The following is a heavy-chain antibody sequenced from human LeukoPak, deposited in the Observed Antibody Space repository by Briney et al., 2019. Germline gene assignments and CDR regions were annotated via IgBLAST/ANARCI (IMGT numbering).Heavy chain of an antibody. D-gene: IGHD3-22*01. Sequence: GASVKVSCKVSGYTLTELSMHWVRQAPGKGLEWMGGFDPEDGETIYAQKFQGRVTMTEDTSTDTAYMELSSLRSEDTAVHYCATPLGYYDSSGYFDYWGQGTLVTVSS. CDR3: ATPLGYYDSSGYFDY. CDR1: GYTLTELS. V-gene: IGHV1-24*01. CDR2: FDPEDGET. J-gene: IGHJ4*02.